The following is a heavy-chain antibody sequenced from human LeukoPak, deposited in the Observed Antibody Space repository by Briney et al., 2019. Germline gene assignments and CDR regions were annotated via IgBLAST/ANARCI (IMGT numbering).Heavy chain of an antibody. V-gene: IGHV3-30*04. J-gene: IGHJ4*02. CDR1: GSTFSSYA. D-gene: IGHD6-13*01. Sequence: GGSLRLSCAASGSTFSSYAMHWVRQAPGKGLEWVAVISYDGSNKYYADSVKGRFTISRDNSKNTLYLQMNSLRAEDTAVYYRARESVAAASFDYWGQGTLVTVSS. CDR3: ARESVAAASFDY. CDR2: ISYDGSNK.